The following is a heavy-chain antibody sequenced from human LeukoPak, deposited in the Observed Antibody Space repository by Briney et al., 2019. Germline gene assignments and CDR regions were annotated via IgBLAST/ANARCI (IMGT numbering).Heavy chain of an antibody. CDR2: ISGGTT. Sequence: GGSLRLSCTASGFTFGDYLMSWFRQAPGKGLEWIGFISGGTTEYAASVKGRFTISRDDSTSIAYLQMSSLTTEDTAVYYCSRGSGWLSVYWGQGTLVTVSS. CDR1: GFTFGDYL. V-gene: IGHV3-49*03. D-gene: IGHD6-19*01. CDR3: SRGSGWLSVY. J-gene: IGHJ4*02.